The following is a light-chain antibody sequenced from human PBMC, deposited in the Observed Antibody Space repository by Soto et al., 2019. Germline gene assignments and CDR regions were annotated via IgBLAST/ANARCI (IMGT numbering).Light chain of an antibody. V-gene: IGKV3-20*01. CDR1: QSVGRYY. J-gene: IGKJ4*01. CDR2: DAS. Sequence: EIVLTQSPGTLSLSPGESATLSCRASQSVGRYYLAWFQHKPDQAPRLLIYDASNRATGVPDRFSGSGSWTDFTLSVTRLEPDDFAVYYCHQYAVAPLTFGGGTTVEIK. CDR3: HQYAVAPLT.